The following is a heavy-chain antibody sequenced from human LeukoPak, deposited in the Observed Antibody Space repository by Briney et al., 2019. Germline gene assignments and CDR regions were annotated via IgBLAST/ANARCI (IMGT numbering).Heavy chain of an antibody. CDR1: GFVFSRYG. Sequence: GGSLRLSCVASGFVFSRYGMNWVRQAPGKGLEWISYISSTGTTIYYADSVKGRFTISRDNAKNSLYLQMNSLRAEDTAVYYCARGPGSSGPWGQGTLVTVSS. CDR3: ARGPGSSGP. CDR2: ISSTGTTI. J-gene: IGHJ4*02. D-gene: IGHD3-22*01. V-gene: IGHV3-48*04.